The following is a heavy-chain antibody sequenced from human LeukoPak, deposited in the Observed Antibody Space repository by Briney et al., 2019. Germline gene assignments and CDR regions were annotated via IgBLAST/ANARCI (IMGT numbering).Heavy chain of an antibody. CDR1: GGSVSSAGYS. V-gene: IGHV4-30-2*01. CDR2: FFHTGNT. D-gene: IGHD2-2*02. Sequence: PSETLSLTCAVSGGSVSSAGYSRSWIRQPPGRGLECIGYFFHTGNTYYNPSLESRVTISVDTSKNQFSLKLSSVTAADTAVYYCARLRTAIPAHIDYWGQGTLVTVSS. CDR3: ARLRTAIPAHIDY. J-gene: IGHJ4*02.